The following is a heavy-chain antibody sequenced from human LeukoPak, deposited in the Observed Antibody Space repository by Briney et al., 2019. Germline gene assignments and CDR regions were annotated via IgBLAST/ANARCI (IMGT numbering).Heavy chain of an antibody. D-gene: IGHD2-2*01. CDR1: GFSFSSHG. Sequence: GGSLRLSCAASGFSFSSHGMSWVRQAPGKGLEWVSGIIGGAGSTYYADSVKGRFTISGDNSKNTLFLQMNSLRAEDTAVYYCAHGAMYQLDYWGEGTLVTVSS. J-gene: IGHJ4*02. V-gene: IGHV3-23*01. CDR2: IIGGAGST. CDR3: AHGAMYQLDY.